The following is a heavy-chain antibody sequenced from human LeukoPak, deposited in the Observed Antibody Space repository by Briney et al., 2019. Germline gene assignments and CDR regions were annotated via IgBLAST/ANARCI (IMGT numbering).Heavy chain of an antibody. CDR2: INAGVGNT. Sequence: ALVKVSCKASGYTFSSYAIHWVRQAPGQGLGWMGWINAGVGNTKYSEKFQDRVTVTRDTPATTAYMELSSLRAEDTAVYYCARAGRPMIGGVTPLEHFDSWGQGTLVTVSS. CDR1: GYTFSSYA. CDR3: ARAGRPMIGGVTPLEHFDS. J-gene: IGHJ4*02. D-gene: IGHD3-10*01. V-gene: IGHV1-3*01.